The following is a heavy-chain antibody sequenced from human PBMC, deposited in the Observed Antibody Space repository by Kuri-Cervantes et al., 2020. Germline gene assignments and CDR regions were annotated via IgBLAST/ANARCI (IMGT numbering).Heavy chain of an antibody. Sequence: GGSLRLSCAASGFTFSSYGMHWVRQAPGKGLEWVAVISYDGSNKYYADSVKGRFTISRDNSKNTLYLQMNSLRAEDTALYYCAKAAGNWYYYYYMDVWGKGTTVTVSS. CDR1: GFTFSSYG. V-gene: IGHV3-30*18. CDR2: ISYDGSNK. D-gene: IGHD6-13*01. CDR3: AKAAGNWYYYYYMDV. J-gene: IGHJ6*03.